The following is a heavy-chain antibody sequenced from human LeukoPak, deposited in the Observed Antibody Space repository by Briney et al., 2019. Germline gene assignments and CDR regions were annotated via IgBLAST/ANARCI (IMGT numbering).Heavy chain of an antibody. D-gene: IGHD2-2*01. CDR2: ISSGSSYI. CDR1: GFTFSSYS. Sequence: GGCLRLSCPASGFTFSSYSMNWVRQAPGKGLEWVSSISSGSSYIYYADSGKGRFTISRDNAKNSLYLQMNSLRAEDTAVYYCARAGDIVVVPAAMSRPMIVVVKGSGFDYWGQGTLVTVSS. J-gene: IGHJ4*02. V-gene: IGHV3-21*01. CDR3: ARAGDIVVVPAAMSRPMIVVVKGSGFDY.